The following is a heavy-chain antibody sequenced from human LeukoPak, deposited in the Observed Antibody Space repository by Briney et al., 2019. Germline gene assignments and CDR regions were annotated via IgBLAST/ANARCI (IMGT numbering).Heavy chain of an antibody. D-gene: IGHD3-3*01. CDR2: INPNSGGT. J-gene: IGHJ4*02. CDR1: GYTFTVYY. V-gene: IGHV1-2*02. CDR3: ARGGYDFWSGIFDY. Sequence: GASVTVSFKASGYTFTVYYMHWVRQAPGQGLEWMGWINPNSGGTNYAEEFQGSVTMTRDTSISTAYMELSRLRSDDTAVYYCARGGYDFWSGIFDYWGQGTLVTVSS.